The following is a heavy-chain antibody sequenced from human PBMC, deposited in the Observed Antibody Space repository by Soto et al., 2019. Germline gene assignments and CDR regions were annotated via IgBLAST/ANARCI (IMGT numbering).Heavy chain of an antibody. CDR2: ISYTGTP. Sequence: QVRLQESGPGLVKPSETLSLTCTVSGDSISSDGSSWSWIRHHPGKGLEWIGNISYTGTPYYNPSLRSRVTISVDPSKHQFSLRLNSVTAADTAVYYCARDSSLSVGDPARFDNWGQGTRVTVSS. CDR1: GDSISSDGSS. D-gene: IGHD6-25*01. CDR3: ARDSSLSVGDPARFDN. J-gene: IGHJ4*02. V-gene: IGHV4-31*03.